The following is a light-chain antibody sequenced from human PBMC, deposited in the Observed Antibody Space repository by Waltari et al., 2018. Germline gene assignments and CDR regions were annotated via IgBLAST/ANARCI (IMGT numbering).Light chain of an antibody. CDR2: GAS. Sequence: SQSLTRRYLAWYRHKPGQARRLLIYGASSRAAGIADRFSGGGSGTDFTLTSSRLGPEDSAVYYCKQCGSSVMYTFGQGTKLEIK. J-gene: IGKJ2*01. V-gene: IGKV3-20*01. CDR3: KQCGSSVMYT. CDR1: QSLTRRY.